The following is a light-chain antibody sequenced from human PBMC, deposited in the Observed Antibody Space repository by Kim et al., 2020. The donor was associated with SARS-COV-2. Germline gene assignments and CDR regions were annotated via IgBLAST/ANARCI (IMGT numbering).Light chain of an antibody. CDR2: WAS. J-gene: IGKJ2*01. Sequence: DIVMTQSPDSLAVSLGERATINCKSSQTVLYSSNNKNYLAWYQQKPRQPPKLLIYWASTRESGVPDRFSGSGSGTDFTLTISSLQAEDVAVYYCQQYHSTPYTFGQGTKLEI. CDR1: QTVLYSSNNKNY. CDR3: QQYHSTPYT. V-gene: IGKV4-1*01.